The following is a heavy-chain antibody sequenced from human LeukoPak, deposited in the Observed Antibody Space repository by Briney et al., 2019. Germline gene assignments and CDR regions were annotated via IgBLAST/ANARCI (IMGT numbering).Heavy chain of an antibody. CDR1: GFTFSNYW. V-gene: IGHV3-7*01. CDR2: IKEDGSES. CDR3: VCLGLGGLSLD. Sequence: GGSLRLSCAASGFTFSNYWMSWVRQAPGKGLEWVANIKEDGSESHYVGSVKGRFTISRDNAKKSLYLQMNSLRVEDTAVYYCVCLGLGGLSLDWGQGTLVTVSS. D-gene: IGHD3-16*01. J-gene: IGHJ4*02.